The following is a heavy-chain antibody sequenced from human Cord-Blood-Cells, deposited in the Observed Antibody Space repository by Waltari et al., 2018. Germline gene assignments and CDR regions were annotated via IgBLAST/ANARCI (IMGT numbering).Heavy chain of an antibody. CDR3: ATGEAGVGAPPYYFDY. V-gene: IGHV1-24*01. CDR2: FDPEDGET. Sequence: QVQLVQSGAEVKKPGASVKVSCKVSGYTLTELSMHWVLQAPGKGLEWMGGFDPEDGETIYAQKFQGRVTMTEDTSTDTAYMELSSLRSEDTAVYYCATGEAGVGAPPYYFDYWGQGTLVTVSS. CDR1: GYTLTELS. D-gene: IGHD3-16*01. J-gene: IGHJ4*02.